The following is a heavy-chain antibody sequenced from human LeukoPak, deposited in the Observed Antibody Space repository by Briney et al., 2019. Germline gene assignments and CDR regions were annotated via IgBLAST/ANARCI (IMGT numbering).Heavy chain of an antibody. Sequence: ASVKVSCKASGYTFTSYDINWVRQATGQGLEWMGWMNPNSGNTGYAQKFQGRVTITRNTSISTAYMELSSLRSEDTAVYYCARAPGGVDHVLRFLEWLPRHYYYYMDVWGKGTTVTVSS. D-gene: IGHD3-3*01. CDR1: GYTFTSYD. CDR2: MNPNSGNT. V-gene: IGHV1-8*03. J-gene: IGHJ6*03. CDR3: ARAPGGVDHVLRFLEWLPRHYYYYMDV.